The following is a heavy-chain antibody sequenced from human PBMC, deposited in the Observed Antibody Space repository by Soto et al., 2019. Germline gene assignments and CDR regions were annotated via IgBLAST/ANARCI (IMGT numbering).Heavy chain of an antibody. V-gene: IGHV4-34*01. Sequence: QVQLQQWGAGLLKPSETLSLTCAVYGGSFSGYYWSWIRHPPGKGLEWIGEINHSGSTNYNPSLKSRVTISVDTSKNQFSLKLSSVTAADTAVYYCARGVVVVVAATLYYYYYMDVWGKGTTVTVSS. J-gene: IGHJ6*03. CDR2: INHSGST. CDR3: ARGVVVVVAATLYYYYYMDV. CDR1: GGSFSGYY. D-gene: IGHD2-15*01.